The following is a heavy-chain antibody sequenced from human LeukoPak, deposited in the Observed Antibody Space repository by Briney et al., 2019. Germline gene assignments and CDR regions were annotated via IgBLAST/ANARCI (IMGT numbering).Heavy chain of an antibody. D-gene: IGHD2-21*01. J-gene: IGHJ4*02. CDR3: ARVYSSSRRGPLYYFDY. Sequence: SETLSLTCTVSGGSISSYYWSWIRQPPGKGLEWIGYIYYSGSTNYNPSLKSRVTISVDTSKNQFSLKLSSVTAADTAVYYCARVYSSSRRGPLYYFDYWGQGTLVTVSS. CDR1: GGSISSYY. CDR2: IYYSGST. V-gene: IGHV4-59*01.